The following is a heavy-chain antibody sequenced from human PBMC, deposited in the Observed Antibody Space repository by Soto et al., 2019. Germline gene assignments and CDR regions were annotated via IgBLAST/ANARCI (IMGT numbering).Heavy chain of an antibody. J-gene: IGHJ2*01. Sequence: QLQLQESGPGLVKPSETLSLTCTVSGGSISSSSYYWGWIRQPPGKGLEWIGSIDYSGSTYYNPSLKSRVTISVDTSKTQFSLKLSSVTAADTAVYYCARQVDGSYPPYWYFDLWGRGTLVTVSS. CDR2: IDYSGST. CDR1: GGSISSSSYY. CDR3: ARQVDGSYPPYWYFDL. V-gene: IGHV4-39*01. D-gene: IGHD1-26*01.